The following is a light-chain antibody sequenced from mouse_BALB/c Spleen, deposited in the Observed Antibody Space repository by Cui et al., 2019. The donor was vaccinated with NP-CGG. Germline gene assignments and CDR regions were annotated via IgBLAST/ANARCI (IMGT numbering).Light chain of an antibody. CDR3: ALWYSNHWV. CDR1: TGAVTTSNY. J-gene: IGLJ1*01. Sequence: QAVVTQESALTTSPGETVTLTCRSSTGAVTTSNYANWVQEKTDHLFSGLIGGTNNRVPGVPAIFSGSLIGDKAALTITGAQTEDEAIYFCALWYSNHWVFGGGTKLTVL. CDR2: GTN. V-gene: IGLV1*01.